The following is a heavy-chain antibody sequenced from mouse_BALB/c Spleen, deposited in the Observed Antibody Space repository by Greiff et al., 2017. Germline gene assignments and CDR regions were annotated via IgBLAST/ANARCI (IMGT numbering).Heavy chain of an antibody. D-gene: IGHD4-1*01. CDR2: IDPSDSET. Sequence: VQLKQPGAELVKPGAPVKLSCKASGYTFTSYWMNWVKQRPGRGLEWIGRIDPSDSETHYNQKFKDKATLTVDKSSSTAYIQLSSLTSEDSAVYYCARSNWGGAMDYWGQGTSVTVSS. J-gene: IGHJ4*01. CDR1: GYTFTSYW. V-gene: IGHV1-69*02. CDR3: ARSNWGGAMDY.